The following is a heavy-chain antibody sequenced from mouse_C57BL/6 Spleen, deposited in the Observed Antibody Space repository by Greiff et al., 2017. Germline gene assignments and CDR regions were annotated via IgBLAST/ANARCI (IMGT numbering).Heavy chain of an antibody. Sequence: LQQSGAELVRPGASVTLSCKASGYTFTDYEMHWVKQTPVHGLEWIGAIDPETGGTAYNQKFKGKAILTADKSSSTAYMELRSLTSEDSAVYYCTRSEDYGRGWYFDVWGTGTTVTVSS. CDR1: GYTFTDYE. CDR3: TRSEDYGRGWYFDV. V-gene: IGHV1-15*01. D-gene: IGHD2-4*01. CDR2: IDPETGGT. J-gene: IGHJ1*03.